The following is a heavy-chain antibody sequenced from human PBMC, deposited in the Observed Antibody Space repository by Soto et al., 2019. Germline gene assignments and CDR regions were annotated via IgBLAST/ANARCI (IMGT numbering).Heavy chain of an antibody. Sequence: PSETLSLTCTVSGGSISSSSYYWGWIRQPPGKGLEWIGSIYYSGSTYYNPSLRSRVTISVDRSKDQFSLNLSSVTAADTAVYYCARALWEVGGAFDIWGQGTMVTVSS. D-gene: IGHD1-26*01. J-gene: IGHJ3*02. V-gene: IGHV4-39*07. CDR3: ARALWEVGGAFDI. CDR2: IYYSGST. CDR1: GGSISSSSYY.